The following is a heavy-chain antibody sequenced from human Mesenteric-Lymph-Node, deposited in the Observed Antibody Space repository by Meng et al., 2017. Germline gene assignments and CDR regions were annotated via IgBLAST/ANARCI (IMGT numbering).Heavy chain of an antibody. Sequence: EVQLLESGGGLVQPGGSLRLSCAASGFTFSSYAMSWVRQAPGKGLEWVSAISDSGGSTYYADSVKGRFTISRDNSKNTLYLQMNSLRAEDTAVYYCAKHRNLVVPAAIFWFDPWGQGTLVTVSS. CDR1: GFTFSSYA. CDR3: AKHRNLVVPAAIFWFDP. V-gene: IGHV3-23*01. D-gene: IGHD2-2*01. CDR2: ISDSGGST. J-gene: IGHJ5*02.